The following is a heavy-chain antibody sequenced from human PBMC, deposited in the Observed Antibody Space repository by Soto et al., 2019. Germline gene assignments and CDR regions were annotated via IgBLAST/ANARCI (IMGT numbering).Heavy chain of an antibody. D-gene: IGHD4-4*01. CDR2: MNPYNGNA. Sequence: ASVKVSCKASGYTFITFDINWVRQAAGQGLEWMGWMNPYNGNAGYAQKFQGRVTMTRNTSTSTAYMELSSLTSDDSAVYFCARSDDSTSYPLDLWGPGTLVTVSS. J-gene: IGHJ5*02. CDR3: ARSDDSTSYPLDL. V-gene: IGHV1-8*01. CDR1: GYTFITFD.